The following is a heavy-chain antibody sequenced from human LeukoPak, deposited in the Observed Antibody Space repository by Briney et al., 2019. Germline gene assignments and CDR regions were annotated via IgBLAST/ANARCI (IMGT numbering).Heavy chain of an antibody. CDR1: GFNFSPYG. J-gene: IGHJ2*01. CDR2: ISGSGSDT. CDR3: AKLGTYFYFDF. D-gene: IGHD7-27*01. V-gene: IGHV3-23*01. Sequence: PGGSLRLSCAASGFNFSPYGTSWIRQAPGKGLEWVAGISGSGSDTYYADSVKGRFTISRDNFKNTVDLQMNSLGADDTAVYYCAKLGTYFYFDFWGRGTLVTVSS.